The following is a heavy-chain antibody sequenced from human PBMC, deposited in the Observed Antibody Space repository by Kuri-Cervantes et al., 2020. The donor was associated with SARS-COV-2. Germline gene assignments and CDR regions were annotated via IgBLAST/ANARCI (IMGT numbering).Heavy chain of an antibody. CDR1: GYTFTDYY. V-gene: IGHV1-2*04. Sequence: ASVKVSCKASGYTFTDYYMHWLRQAPGQGLEWMGWINPNSGGTNYAQKFQGWFTLTRDKSISTVYMELSMLRPDDTAVYYWTSSTPFRRLVFISQGGAFDIWCQGTMVTVSS. CDR3: TSSTPFRRLVFISQGGAFDI. CDR2: INPNSGGT. J-gene: IGHJ3*02. D-gene: IGHD3-22*01.